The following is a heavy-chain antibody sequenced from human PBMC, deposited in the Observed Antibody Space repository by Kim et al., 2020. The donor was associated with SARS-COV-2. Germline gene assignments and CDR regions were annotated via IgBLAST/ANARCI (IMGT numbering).Heavy chain of an antibody. J-gene: IGHJ4*02. V-gene: IGHV3-11*05. CDR3: ARVVGYCTNGVCQWGEAYFDY. CDR2: ISSSSSYT. D-gene: IGHD2-8*01. Sequence: GGSLRLSCAASGFTFSDYYMSWIRQAPGKGLEWVSYISSSSSYTNYADSVKGRFTISRDNAKNSLYLQMNSLRAEDTAVYYCARVVGYCTNGVCQWGEAYFDYWGQGTLVTVSS. CDR1: GFTFSDYY.